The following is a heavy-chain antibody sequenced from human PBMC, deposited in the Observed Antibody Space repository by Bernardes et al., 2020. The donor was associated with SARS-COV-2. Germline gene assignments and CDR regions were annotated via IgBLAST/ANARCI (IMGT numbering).Heavy chain of an antibody. Sequence: SETLSLTCTVSGGSITNSYWSWIRQPPGKGLEWIGYVYHIGTTSYNPSLKSRVTISLDTSNSQFSQRLRSVTAADTALYYYARDPGLFFTGSFYSWGQGILVTVSS. CDR3: ARDPGLFFTGSFYS. J-gene: IGHJ4*02. V-gene: IGHV4-59*01. CDR2: VYHIGTT. CDR1: GGSITNSY.